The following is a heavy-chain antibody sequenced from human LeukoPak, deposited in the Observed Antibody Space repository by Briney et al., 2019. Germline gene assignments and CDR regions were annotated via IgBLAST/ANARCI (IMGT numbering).Heavy chain of an antibody. V-gene: IGHV3-33*01. D-gene: IGHD3-3*01. CDR3: ARGLTYDFWSGYYFFADYYYYYGMDV. J-gene: IGHJ6*02. CDR1: GFTFSSYG. CDR2: IWYDGSNK. Sequence: GGSLRLSCAASGFTFSSYGMHWVRQAPGKGLEWVAVIWYDGSNKYYADSVKSRFTISRDNSKNTLYLQMNSLRAEDTAVYYCARGLTYDFWSGYYFFADYYYYYGMDVWGQGTTVTVSS.